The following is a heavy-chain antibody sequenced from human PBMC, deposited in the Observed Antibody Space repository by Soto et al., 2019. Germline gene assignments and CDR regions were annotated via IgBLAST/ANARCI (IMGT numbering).Heavy chain of an antibody. CDR2: MTATGVSI. CDR3: AKDSIPYSSSYDLDH. CDR1: GFSFSGYA. V-gene: IGHV3-23*01. J-gene: IGHJ4*02. D-gene: IGHD6-6*01. Sequence: EVQLLESGGGLVQPGGSLRLSCVASGFSFSGYAMSWVRQAPGKGLVWVSSMTATGVSIYYADSVRGRFTISRYNSKNTLYLQMSSLRAEDTARYYCAKDSIPYSSSYDLDHWGRGALVTVSS.